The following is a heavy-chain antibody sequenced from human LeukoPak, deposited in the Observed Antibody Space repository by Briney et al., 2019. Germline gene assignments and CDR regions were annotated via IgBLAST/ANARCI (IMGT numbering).Heavy chain of an antibody. D-gene: IGHD6-13*01. CDR2: IYYSGST. Sequence: SETLSLTCTVSGRSIRSSSYYSGWIRQPPGKGQERLGSIYYSGSTYYSPSLKSRVTISVDTSKNQFSLNLSSVTAADTAVYYCARHGYSSSWYPIDYWGQGTLVTVSS. V-gene: IGHV4-39*01. CDR3: ARHGYSSSWYPIDY. J-gene: IGHJ4*02. CDR1: GRSIRSSSYY.